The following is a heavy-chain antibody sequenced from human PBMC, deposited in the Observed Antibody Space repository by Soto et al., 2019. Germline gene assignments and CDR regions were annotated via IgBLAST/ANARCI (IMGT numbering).Heavy chain of an antibody. CDR1: GGTFSSYA. Sequence: SVKVSCKASGGTFSSYAISWVRQAPGQGLEWMGGIIPIFGTANYAQKFQGRVTITADESTSTAYMELSSLRSEDTAVYYCGTNWSNYYDSSGYYYPLNYWG. V-gene: IGHV1-69*13. J-gene: IGHJ4*01. CDR3: GTNWSNYYDSSGYYYPLNY. D-gene: IGHD3-22*01. CDR2: IIPIFGTA.